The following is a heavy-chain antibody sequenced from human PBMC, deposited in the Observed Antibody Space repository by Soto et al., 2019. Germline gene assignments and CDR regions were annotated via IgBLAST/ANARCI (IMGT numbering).Heavy chain of an antibody. J-gene: IGHJ5*02. D-gene: IGHD2-2*01. CDR1: GGSIGSYY. CDR2: IYYSGST. CDR3: ARGGNVELLPDAMTVYDWFDP. Sequence: PSETLSLTCTISGGSIGSYYWNWIRQPPGKGLEWIGYIYYSGSTSYNPSLKGRVTISVDTSKNQFSLNLSSVTAADTAVYYCARGGNVELLPDAMTVYDWFDPWGQGTLVTVS. V-gene: IGHV4-59*01.